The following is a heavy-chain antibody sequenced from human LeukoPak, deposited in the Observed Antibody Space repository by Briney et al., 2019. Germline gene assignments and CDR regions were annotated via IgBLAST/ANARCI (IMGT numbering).Heavy chain of an antibody. CDR3: ARVYYGSGSLHYYYYYMDV. V-gene: IGHV3-23*01. CDR1: GFTFSNYD. J-gene: IGHJ6*03. D-gene: IGHD3-10*01. Sequence: PGGSLRLSCAASGFTFSNYDMSWVSQAPGKGLEWVSGITGSSRTTNYADSVKGRFTISRDNSKNTLYLQMNSLRAEDTAMYYCARVYYGSGSLHYYYYYMDVWGKGTAVTISS. CDR2: ITGSSRTT.